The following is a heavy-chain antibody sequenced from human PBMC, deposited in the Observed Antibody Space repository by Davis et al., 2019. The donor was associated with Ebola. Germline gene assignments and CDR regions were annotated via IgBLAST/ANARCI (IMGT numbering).Heavy chain of an antibody. CDR2: ITSNGGST. D-gene: IGHD2-21*02. CDR3: ARDSKAYCGGDRYHHDY. Sequence: GGSLRLSCAASGFTFSSYNIHWVRQAPGKGLEYVSAITSNGGSTYYADSVKDRFTISRDNSKNTLYLQMNSLRAEDTAVYYCARDSKAYCGGDRYHHDYWGQGTLVTVSS. J-gene: IGHJ4*02. V-gene: IGHV3-64*04. CDR1: GFTFSSYN.